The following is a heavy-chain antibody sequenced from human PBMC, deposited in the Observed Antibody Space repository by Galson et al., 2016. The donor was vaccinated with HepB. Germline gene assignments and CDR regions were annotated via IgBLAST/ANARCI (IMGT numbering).Heavy chain of an antibody. Sequence: SLRLSCAASGFTFSTYGMHWGRQAPGKGLEWVAEISYDGFNKYYADSVKGRFTISRENFNNMLYLQMKGLRSEDTAVYYCVKDVGGRRFRNGMRGIFDIWGQGTMVTVSS. CDR2: ISYDGFNK. V-gene: IGHV3-30*18. CDR1: GFTFSTYG. CDR3: VKDVGGRRFRNGMRGIFDI. D-gene: IGHD5-24*01. J-gene: IGHJ3*02.